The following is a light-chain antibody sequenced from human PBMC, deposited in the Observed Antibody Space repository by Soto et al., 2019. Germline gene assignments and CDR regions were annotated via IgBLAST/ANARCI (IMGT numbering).Light chain of an antibody. V-gene: IGLV4-60*02. CDR2: LESSGSY. CDR3: ETWDSNTHTV. J-gene: IGLJ3*02. Sequence: QSVLTQSSSASASLGSSVKLTCTLSSGHSSYIIAWHQQQPGKAPRYLMKLESSGSYNKGSGVPDRFSGSSSGADCYLTISNLQFEDEADYYCETWDSNTHTVFGGGTKVTVL. CDR1: SGHSSYI.